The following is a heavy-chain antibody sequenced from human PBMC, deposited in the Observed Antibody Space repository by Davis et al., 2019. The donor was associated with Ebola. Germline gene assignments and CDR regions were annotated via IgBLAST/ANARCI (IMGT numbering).Heavy chain of an antibody. J-gene: IGHJ6*02. CDR1: GYTFTAYY. CDR3: ARDGTLTTTVDYYYGMDV. Sequence: SVKVSCKASGYTFTAYYIHWVRQAPGQGLEWMGGIIPIFGTANYAQKFQGRVTITADESTSTAYMELSSLRSEDTAVYYCARDGTLTTTVDYYYGMDVWGQGTTVTVSS. CDR2: IIPIFGTA. V-gene: IGHV1-69*13. D-gene: IGHD4-23*01.